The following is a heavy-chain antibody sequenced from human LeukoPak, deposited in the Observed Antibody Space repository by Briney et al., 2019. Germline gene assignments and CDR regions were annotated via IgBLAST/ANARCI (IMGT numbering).Heavy chain of an antibody. V-gene: IGHV3-21*01. J-gene: IGHJ4*02. D-gene: IGHD6-13*01. CDR2: ISSSSRYM. CDR3: VRGVGVSRFNYLDS. Sequence: NAGGSLRLSCAASGFTFSNYNMNWVRQAPGKGLEWVSVISSSSRYMYYADSVKGRFTISRDNSKNTLYLQMNSLRDDDTAVYYCVRGVGVSRFNYLDSWGQGTLVIVSS. CDR1: GFTFSNYN.